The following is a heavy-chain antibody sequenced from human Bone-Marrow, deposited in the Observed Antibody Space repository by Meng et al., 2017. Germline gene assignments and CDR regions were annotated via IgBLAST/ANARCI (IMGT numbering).Heavy chain of an antibody. Sequence: GESLKISCAASGFTFSSYEMNWVRQAPGKGLEWVSAISGSGGSTYYADSVKGRFTISRDNSKNTLYLQMNSLRAEDTAVYYCASQAGRTPTGYSINWGQGTLVTVSS. CDR2: ISGSGGST. D-gene: IGHD6-13*01. J-gene: IGHJ4*02. V-gene: IGHV3-23*01. CDR1: GFTFSSYE. CDR3: ASQAGRTPTGYSIN.